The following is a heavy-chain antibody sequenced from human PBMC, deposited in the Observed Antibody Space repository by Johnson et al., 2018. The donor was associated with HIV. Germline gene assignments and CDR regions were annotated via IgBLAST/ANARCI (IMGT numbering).Heavy chain of an antibody. CDR1: GFTFGSYG. V-gene: IGHV3-30*18. J-gene: IGHJ3*02. CDR3: AKVHIPARWSAAFDM. CDR2: ISYDGSNK. Sequence: QVQLVESGGGVVQPGRSLRLSCAASGFTFGSYGIHWVRQAPGKGLEWVAVISYDGSNKYYADSVKGRFTIFIDNSNNTLYLQMSSLRTEDTAVYYCAKVHIPARWSAAFDMWGQGTMVTVSS. D-gene: IGHD6-6*01.